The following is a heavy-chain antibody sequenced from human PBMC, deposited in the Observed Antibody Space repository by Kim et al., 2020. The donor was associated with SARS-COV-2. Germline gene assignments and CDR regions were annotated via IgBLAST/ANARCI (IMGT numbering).Heavy chain of an antibody. Sequence: GGSLRLSCAISGFTLNTYGVHWVRQAPGKGLEWVAVISENGHKTQNAESVKGRFTISTDDSKKTIYLQMNSLRRDDTALYYCVKDGSKRIVADMFYF. CDR2: ISENGHKT. V-gene: IGHV3-30*18. CDR1: GFTLNTYG. J-gene: IGHJ4*01. CDR3: VKDGSKRIVADMFYF. D-gene: IGHD5-12*01.